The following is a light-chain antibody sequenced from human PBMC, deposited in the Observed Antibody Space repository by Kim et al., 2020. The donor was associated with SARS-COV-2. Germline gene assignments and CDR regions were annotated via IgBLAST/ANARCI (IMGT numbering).Light chain of an antibody. CDR2: LNSDGSH. CDR3: QTWGTVV. Sequence: LGASVKLTCPLSSGHSSYAIAWHQQQPEKGTRYLMKLNSDGSHSKGDGIPDRFSGSSSGAERYLTISSLQSEDEADYYCQTWGTVVFGGGTQLTVL. J-gene: IGLJ2*01. CDR1: SGHSSYA. V-gene: IGLV4-69*01.